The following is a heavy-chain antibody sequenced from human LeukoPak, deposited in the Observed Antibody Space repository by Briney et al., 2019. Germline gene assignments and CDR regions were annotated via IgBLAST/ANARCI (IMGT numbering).Heavy chain of an antibody. J-gene: IGHJ4*02. CDR1: GGSITTSSYY. D-gene: IGHD3-9*01. CDR3: ASAYYDILGGHFDY. Sequence: PSETLSLTCTVSGGSITTSSYYWGWIRQPPGKGLEWIGSIYYSGRTYYNSSLKSRVTISVDTSKNQFSLKVTSVTAADTAVYYCASAYYDILGGHFDYWGQGTLVTVSS. V-gene: IGHV4-39*07. CDR2: IYYSGRT.